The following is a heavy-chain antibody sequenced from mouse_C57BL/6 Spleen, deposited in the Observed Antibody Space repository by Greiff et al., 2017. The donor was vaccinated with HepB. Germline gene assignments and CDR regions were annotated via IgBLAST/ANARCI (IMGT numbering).Heavy chain of an antibody. CDR3: TRSEAWDYDYDDWFAY. V-gene: IGHV1-15*01. J-gene: IGHJ3*01. CDR1: GYTYTDYE. Sequence: QVQLKQSGAELVRPGASVTLSCKASGYTYTDYEMHWVKQTPVHGLEWIGAIDPETGGTAYNQKFKGKAILTADKSSSTAYMELRSLTSEDSAVYYCTRSEAWDYDYDDWFAYWGQGTLVTVSA. D-gene: IGHD2-4*01. CDR2: IDPETGGT.